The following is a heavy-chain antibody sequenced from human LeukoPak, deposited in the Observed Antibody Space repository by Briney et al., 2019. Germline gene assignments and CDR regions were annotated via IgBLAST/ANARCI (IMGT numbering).Heavy chain of an antibody. CDR2: ISSSGDTI. J-gene: IGHJ4*02. Sequence: QAGGSLRLSCAASGFTFSSYEMNWVRQAPGKGLECVSYISSSGDTIYYAYSVKGRFTISRDNAKNSLYLQMNSLRAEDTAVYYCARERGYSGYDYFIDSPSDSWGQGTLVTVSS. V-gene: IGHV3-48*03. CDR1: GFTFSSYE. CDR3: ARERGYSGYDYFIDSPSDS. D-gene: IGHD5-12*01.